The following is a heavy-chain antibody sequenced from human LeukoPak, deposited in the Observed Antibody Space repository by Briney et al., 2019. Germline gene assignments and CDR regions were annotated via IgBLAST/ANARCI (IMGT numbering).Heavy chain of an antibody. D-gene: IGHD4-17*01. J-gene: IGHJ4*02. CDR1: GFTFSSYA. CDR3: AKDWDDYGDYLPLDY. V-gene: IGHV3-23*01. CDR2: IRGSGGST. Sequence: SGGSLRLSCAASGFTFSSYAMSWVRQAPGKGLEWVSAIRGSGGSTYYADSVKGRFTISRDNSKNTLSLQMNSLRAEDTAIYYCAKDWDDYGDYLPLDYWGQGTLVTVSS.